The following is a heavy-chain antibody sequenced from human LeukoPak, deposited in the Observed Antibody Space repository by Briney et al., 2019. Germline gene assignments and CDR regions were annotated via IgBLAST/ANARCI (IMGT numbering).Heavy chain of an antibody. CDR3: ARSASYDSSSYYIYYYMDV. CDR2: IYSDGTT. V-gene: IGHV3-66*01. J-gene: IGHJ6*03. Sequence: PGGSLRLSCAASGFTFSSYSMNWVRQAPGKGLEWVSVIYSDGTTHFADSVKGRFTISRDNSKNTLYLQLNSLRAEDTAVYYCARSASYDSSSYYIYYYMDVWGKGTTVTISS. D-gene: IGHD3-22*01. CDR1: GFTFSSYS.